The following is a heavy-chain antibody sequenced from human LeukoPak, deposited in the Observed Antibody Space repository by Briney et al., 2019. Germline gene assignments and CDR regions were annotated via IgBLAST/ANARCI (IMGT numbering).Heavy chain of an antibody. D-gene: IGHD2-8*01. J-gene: IGHJ4*02. CDR3: TRDTFGVRDS. CDR1: GYTFSTYW. Sequence: GGSLRLSCAASGYTFSTYWMHWIRQGPGKGLVWVSRINEDGSSTSYADSVRGRFTISRDNAKNTLYLQMNSLRAEDTAVYYCTRDTFGVRDSWGQGTLVTVSS. V-gene: IGHV3-74*01. CDR2: INEDGSST.